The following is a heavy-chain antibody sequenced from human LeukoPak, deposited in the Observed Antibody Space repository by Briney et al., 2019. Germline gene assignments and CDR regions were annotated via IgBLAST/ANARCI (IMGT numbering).Heavy chain of an antibody. V-gene: IGHV4-61*01. CDR2: VYYSGST. CDR3: ARDTRAYDSSGYSYFDY. CDR1: GGSISSSSYY. D-gene: IGHD3-22*01. J-gene: IGHJ4*02. Sequence: SETLSLTCTVSGGSISSSSYYWSWIRQPPGKGLEWIGYVYYSGSTNYNPSLKSRVTMSVDTSKHQFSLRLSSVTAADTAVYYCARDTRAYDSSGYSYFDYWGRGTLVTVSS.